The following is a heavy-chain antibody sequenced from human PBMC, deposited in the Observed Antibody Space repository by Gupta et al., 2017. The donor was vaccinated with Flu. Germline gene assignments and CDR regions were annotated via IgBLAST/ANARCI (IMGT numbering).Heavy chain of an antibody. Sequence: QVQLQESGPGLVKPSETLSLTCAVSGYSISSGYYWGWIRQPPGKGLEWIGSIYHSGSTYYNPSLKRRVAISVDTSQNLFSLKLSSVTAADTAVYYCAREPRYCSSTSCRDAFESWGQGTRGTVSS. D-gene: IGHD2-2*01. CDR3: AREPRYCSSTSCRDAFES. V-gene: IGHV4-38-2*02. J-gene: IGHJ3*02. CDR1: GYSISSGYY. CDR2: IYHSGST.